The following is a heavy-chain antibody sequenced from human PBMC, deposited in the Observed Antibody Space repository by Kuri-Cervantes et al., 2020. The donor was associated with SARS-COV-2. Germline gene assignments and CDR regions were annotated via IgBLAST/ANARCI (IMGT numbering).Heavy chain of an antibody. CDR3: ARGFRAGPGEYFDL. J-gene: IGHJ2*01. V-gene: IGHV3-33*08. CDR1: GFTVSSYG. D-gene: IGHD3-10*01. CDR2: IWYDGSNK. Sequence: GGSLRLSCAASGFTVSSYGMHWVRQAPGKGLEWVAVIWYDGSNKYYADSVKGRFTISRDNSKNTLYLQMNSLRAEDTAVYYCARGFRAGPGEYFDLWGRGTLVTVSS.